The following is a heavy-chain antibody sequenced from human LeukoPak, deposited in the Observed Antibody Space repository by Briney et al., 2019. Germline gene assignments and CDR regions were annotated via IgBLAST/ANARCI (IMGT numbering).Heavy chain of an antibody. Sequence: GGSLRLSCAASGFTFSNYAMHWVRQAPGKGQEWVSGISWNGGSIGYADSVKGRFTISRDNAKNSLYLQMNSLRAEDTALYYCAKDTVYDSSGYFGELDYWGQGTLVTVSS. D-gene: IGHD3-22*01. CDR2: ISWNGGSI. CDR3: AKDTVYDSSGYFGELDY. J-gene: IGHJ4*02. CDR1: GFTFSNYA. V-gene: IGHV3-9*01.